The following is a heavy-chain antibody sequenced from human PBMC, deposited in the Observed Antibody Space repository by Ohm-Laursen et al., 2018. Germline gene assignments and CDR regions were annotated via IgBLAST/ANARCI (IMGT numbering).Heavy chain of an antibody. CDR3: ARGGLTTVTTPFDY. CDR2: INHSGST. CDR1: GGSFSGYY. J-gene: IGHJ4*02. V-gene: IGHV4-34*01. Sequence: DTLSLTCAVYGGSFSGYYWSWIRQPPGKGLEWIGEINHSGSTNYNPSLKSRVTISVDTSKNQFSLRLSSVTAADTAVYYCARGGLTTVTTPFDYWGQGTLVTVSS. D-gene: IGHD4-17*01.